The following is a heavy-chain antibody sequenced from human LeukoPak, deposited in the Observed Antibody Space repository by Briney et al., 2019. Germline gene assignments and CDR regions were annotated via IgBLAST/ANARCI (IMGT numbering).Heavy chain of an antibody. J-gene: IGHJ5*02. CDR3: ARHRYYYDSSCYYYAEVRLSWFDP. CDR1: GCTISSSSYY. D-gene: IGHD3-22*01. V-gene: IGHV4-39*01. Sequence: PSETLSLTCTVSGCTISSSSYYWGWIRQPPGKGLEWIGSIYYSGSTYYNPSLKSRVPISVDTSNNQFSLKLSPGTAAHTAVYYCARHRYYYDSSCYYYAEVRLSWFDPWGQGTLVTVSS. CDR2: IYYSGST.